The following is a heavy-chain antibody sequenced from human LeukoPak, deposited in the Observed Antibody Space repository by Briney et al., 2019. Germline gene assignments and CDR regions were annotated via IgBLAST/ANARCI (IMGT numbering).Heavy chain of an antibody. CDR1: GGSISSYY. D-gene: IGHD5-18*01. Sequence: NPSETLSLTCTVSGGSISSYYWSWIRQPPGKGLEWIGYIYHSGSTNYNPSLKSRVTISVDTSKNQFSLKLSSVTAADTAVYYCARGRRDTAMIIYYYYYYMDVWGKGTTVTISS. CDR3: ARGRRDTAMIIYYYYYYMDV. CDR2: IYHSGST. V-gene: IGHV4-59*01. J-gene: IGHJ6*03.